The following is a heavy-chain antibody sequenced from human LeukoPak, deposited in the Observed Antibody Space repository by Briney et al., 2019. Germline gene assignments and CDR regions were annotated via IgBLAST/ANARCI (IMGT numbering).Heavy chain of an antibody. D-gene: IGHD6-13*01. CDR1: GFTFSSYW. CDR3: ARDWVRSSCTD. V-gene: IGHV3-74*01. J-gene: IGHJ4*02. Sequence: PGGSLRLSCAASGFTFSSYWMHWVRQAPGKGLVWVSRINTDGSSTTYADSVKGRFTISRDNAKNSLYLQMNSLRAEDTAVYYCARDWVRSSCTDWGQGNLVTVSS. CDR2: INTDGSST.